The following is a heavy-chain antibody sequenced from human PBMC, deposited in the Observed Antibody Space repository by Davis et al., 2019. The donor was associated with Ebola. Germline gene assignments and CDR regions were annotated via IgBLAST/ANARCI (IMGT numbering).Heavy chain of an antibody. J-gene: IGHJ3*02. V-gene: IGHV4-59*11. CDR2: IYYSGST. CDR1: GGSISSHY. Sequence: PGGSLRLSCTVSGGSISSHYWSWIRQPPGKGLEWIGYIYYSGSTNYNPSLKSRVTISVDTSKNQFSLKLSSVTAADTAVYYCARALNGYYYDSSGYYSAPGAFDIWGQGTMVTVSS. CDR3: ARALNGYYYDSSGYYSAPGAFDI. D-gene: IGHD3-22*01.